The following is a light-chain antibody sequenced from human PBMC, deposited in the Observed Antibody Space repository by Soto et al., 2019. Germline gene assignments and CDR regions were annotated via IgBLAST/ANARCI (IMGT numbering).Light chain of an antibody. Sequence: DIQMTQSPSTLPASVGDRVTITCRASQTINNWLAWYQQKPGKAPKLLIYNTTSLQSGVPSRFSGSGSGTEFTLTISCLQPDDFATYYCQQYSSYSVYTFGQGTKVEIK. CDR1: QTINNW. CDR2: NTT. CDR3: QQYSSYSVYT. J-gene: IGKJ2*01. V-gene: IGKV1-5*03.